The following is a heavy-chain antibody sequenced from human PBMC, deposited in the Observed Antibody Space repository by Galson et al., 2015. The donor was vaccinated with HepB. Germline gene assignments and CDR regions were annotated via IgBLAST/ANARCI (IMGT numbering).Heavy chain of an antibody. J-gene: IGHJ4*02. D-gene: IGHD5-12*01. CDR1: GGSFSGYY. V-gene: IGHV4-34*01. CDR3: ARLRGDIVATIGFDY. Sequence: SETLSLTCAVYGGSFSGYYWSWIRQPPGKGLEWIGEINHSGSTNYNPSLKSRVTISVDTSKNQFSLKLSSVTAADTAVYYCARLRGDIVATIGFDYWGQGTLVTVSS. CDR2: INHSGST.